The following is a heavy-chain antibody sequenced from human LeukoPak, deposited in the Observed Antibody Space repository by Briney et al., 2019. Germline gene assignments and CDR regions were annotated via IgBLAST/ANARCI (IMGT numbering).Heavy chain of an antibody. Sequence: PGGSLRLSCAASGFTFSSYEMNWVRQAPGKGLEWVAVISYDGSNKYYADSVKGRFTISRDNSKNTLYLQTNSLRAEDTAVYYCAREAWEALGPKGYFDYWGQGTLVTVSS. CDR3: AREAWEALGPKGYFDY. CDR2: ISYDGSNK. J-gene: IGHJ4*02. D-gene: IGHD3-16*01. V-gene: IGHV3-30*04. CDR1: GFTFSSYE.